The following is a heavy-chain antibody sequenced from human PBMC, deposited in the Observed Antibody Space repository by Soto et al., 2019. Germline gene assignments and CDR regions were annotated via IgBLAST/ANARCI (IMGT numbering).Heavy chain of an antibody. CDR3: ARQRYDFWSGYSLGAFDI. D-gene: IGHD3-3*01. J-gene: IGHJ3*02. V-gene: IGHV5-51*01. Sequence: PGESLKISCKGSGYSFTSYWIGWVRQMPGKGLEWMGIIYPGDSDTRYSPSFQGQVTISADKSISTAYLQWSSLKASDTAMYYCARQRYDFWSGYSLGAFDIWGQGTMVPVSS. CDR2: IYPGDSDT. CDR1: GYSFTSYW.